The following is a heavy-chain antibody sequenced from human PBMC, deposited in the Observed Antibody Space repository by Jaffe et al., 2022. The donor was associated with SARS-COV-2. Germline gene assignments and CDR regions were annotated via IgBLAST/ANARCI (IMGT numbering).Heavy chain of an antibody. D-gene: IGHD3-22*01. CDR1: GFTFSSYS. CDR3: ARDGIPRYYDTRGDL. V-gene: IGHV3-48*01. CDR2: ISSSSSTI. J-gene: IGHJ2*01. Sequence: EVQLVESGGGLVQPGGSLRLSCAASGFTFSSYSMNWVRQAPGKGLEWVSYISSSSSTIYYADSVKGRFTISRDNAKNSLYLQMNSLRAEDTAVYYCARDGIPRYYDTRGDLWGRGTLVTVSS.